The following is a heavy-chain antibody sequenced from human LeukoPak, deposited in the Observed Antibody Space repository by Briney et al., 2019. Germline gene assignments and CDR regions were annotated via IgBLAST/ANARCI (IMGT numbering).Heavy chain of an antibody. V-gene: IGHV3-23*01. D-gene: IGHD3-10*01. Sequence: WGSLRLSCAASGFTFSSYDMTWVRQAPGKGLEWVSGISASGGSTYYADSVKGRFIISRDNSKNTLYLQMNSLRAEDTAVYYCAKIYGSGSSLWYFDLWGRGTLVTVSS. J-gene: IGHJ2*01. CDR2: ISASGGST. CDR3: AKIYGSGSSLWYFDL. CDR1: GFTFSSYD.